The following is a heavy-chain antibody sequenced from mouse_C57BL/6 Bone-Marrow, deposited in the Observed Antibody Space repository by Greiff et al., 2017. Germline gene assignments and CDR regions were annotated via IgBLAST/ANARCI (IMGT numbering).Heavy chain of an antibody. V-gene: IGHV14-4*01. J-gene: IGHJ2*01. CDR1: GFNIKDDD. Sequence: VQLTESGAELVRPGASGKLSCTASGFNIKDDDMHWVQKRPEQGLEWIGWIDPENGDTEYASKFQGKATITADTSSNTAYLQLSSLTSEDTAVYYCTTVVHYWGQGTTLTVSS. CDR3: TTVVHY. CDR2: IDPENGDT. D-gene: IGHD1-1*01.